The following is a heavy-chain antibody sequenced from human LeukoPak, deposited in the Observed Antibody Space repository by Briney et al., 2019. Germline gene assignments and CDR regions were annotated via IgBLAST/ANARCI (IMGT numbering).Heavy chain of an antibody. CDR1: TYSISSAYY. Sequence: SETLSLTCAVSTYSISSAYYWAWIRPPPGKGLEWIGNIYDSGSTYYNPSLKSRVSISVDTSRNQLSPKLISVTAADTAVYHCAGRRGIYTLFDYWGQGTLVTVSS. J-gene: IGHJ4*02. CDR3: AGRRGIYTLFDY. D-gene: IGHD2-2*02. CDR2: IYDSGST. V-gene: IGHV4-38-2*01.